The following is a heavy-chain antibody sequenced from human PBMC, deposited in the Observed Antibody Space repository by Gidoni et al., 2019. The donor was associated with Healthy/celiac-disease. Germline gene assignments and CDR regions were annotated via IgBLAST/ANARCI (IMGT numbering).Heavy chain of an antibody. Sequence: QVQLQESGPGLVKPSETLSLTCPVPGGSIRSYCWSWIRQPPGKGLEWIGYIYYSGSTNYNPSLKSRVTISVDTSKNQFSLKLSSVTAADTAVYYCARYRPPRDAFDIWGQGTMVTVSS. V-gene: IGHV4-59*01. CDR2: IYYSGST. CDR1: GGSIRSYC. J-gene: IGHJ3*02. CDR3: ARYRPPRDAFDI. D-gene: IGHD2-2*01.